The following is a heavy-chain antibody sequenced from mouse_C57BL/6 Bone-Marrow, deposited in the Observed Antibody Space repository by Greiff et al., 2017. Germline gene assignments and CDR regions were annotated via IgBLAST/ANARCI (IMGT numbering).Heavy chain of an antibody. CDR2: IYPGSGST. CDR3: ARIYYVNYVFDY. D-gene: IGHD2-1*01. V-gene: IGHV1-55*01. Sequence: QVQLQQSGAELVKPGASVKMSCKASGYTFTSYWITWVKQRPGQGLEWIGDIYPGSGSTKYNEKFKSKATLTVDTSSSTAYMQLSSLTSEDSAVYYCARIYYVNYVFDYWGQGTTLTVSS. J-gene: IGHJ2*01. CDR1: GYTFTSYW.